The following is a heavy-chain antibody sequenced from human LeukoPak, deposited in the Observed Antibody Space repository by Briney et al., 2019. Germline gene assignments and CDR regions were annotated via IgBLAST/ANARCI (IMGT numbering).Heavy chain of an antibody. V-gene: IGHV4-34*01. CDR3: ASFSSIAAPFDY. J-gene: IGHJ4*02. D-gene: IGHD6-6*01. CDR1: GGSFSGYY. CDR2: INHSGST. Sequence: SDTLSLTCAVYGGSFSGYYWSWIRQPPGKGLEWIGEINHSGSTNYNPSLKSRVTISVDTSKNQFSLKLSSVTAADTAVYYCASFSSIAAPFDYWGLGTLVTVSS.